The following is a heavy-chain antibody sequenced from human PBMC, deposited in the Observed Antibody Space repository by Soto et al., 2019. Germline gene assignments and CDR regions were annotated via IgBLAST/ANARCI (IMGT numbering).Heavy chain of an antibody. J-gene: IGHJ3*02. V-gene: IGHV5-51*01. CDR3: ARHGGYYGSGSTFDI. CDR2: IYPGDSDT. CDR1: GYSFTSYW. Sequence: PGESLKISCKGSGYSFTSYWIGWVRQMPGKGLEWMGIIYPGDSDTRYSPSFQGQVTISADKSISTAYLQWSSLKASDTAMYYCARHGGYYGSGSTFDIWGQGTMVTVSS. D-gene: IGHD3-10*01.